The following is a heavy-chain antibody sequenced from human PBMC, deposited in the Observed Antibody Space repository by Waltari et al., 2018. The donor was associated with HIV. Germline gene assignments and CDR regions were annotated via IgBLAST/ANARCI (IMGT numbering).Heavy chain of an antibody. Sequence: EVQLVESGGTLVQPGGSLRLSCSASGFTFSSYAIHWVRQTPGKGLEYVSAISGDGLSTYYAGSLKGRFTITRDNSKNMVWLQMRSLRPEDTAVYYCAKGNYDVLTGYYGPSFEYWGQGTLVTVSS. D-gene: IGHD3-9*01. J-gene: IGHJ4*02. CDR2: ISGDGLST. CDR3: AKGNYDVLTGYYGPSFEY. CDR1: GFTFSSYA. V-gene: IGHV3-64D*06.